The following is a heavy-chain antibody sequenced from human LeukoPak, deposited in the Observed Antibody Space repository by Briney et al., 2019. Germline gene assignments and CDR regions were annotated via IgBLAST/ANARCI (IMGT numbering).Heavy chain of an antibody. V-gene: IGHV3-7*01. CDR3: ARDLLEWLHYFDY. CDR2: IKQDGSEK. D-gene: IGHD3-3*01. CDR1: GFTFSSYW. Sequence: GGSLRPSCAASGFTFSSYWMSWVCQAPGKGLEWVANIKQDGSEKYYVDSVKGRFTISRDNAKNSLYLQMNSLRAEDTAVYYCARDLLEWLHYFDYWGQGTLVTVSS. J-gene: IGHJ4*02.